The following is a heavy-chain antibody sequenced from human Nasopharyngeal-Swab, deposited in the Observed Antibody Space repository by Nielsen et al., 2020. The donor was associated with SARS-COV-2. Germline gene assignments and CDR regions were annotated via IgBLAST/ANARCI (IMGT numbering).Heavy chain of an antibody. CDR1: GFIFSDSA. CDR3: TRCGGSCYTGKDY. J-gene: IGHJ4*02. CDR2: IRSKGNSYAT. V-gene: IGHV3-73*01. Sequence: GASLKISCAASGFIFSDSAIHWVRQSCGKGLEWVGRIRSKGNSYATEYAASVEGRFTISRDDSTNTAYLQMNSLITEDTAVYYCTRCGGSCYTGKDYWGQGTLVTVSS. D-gene: IGHD2-15*01.